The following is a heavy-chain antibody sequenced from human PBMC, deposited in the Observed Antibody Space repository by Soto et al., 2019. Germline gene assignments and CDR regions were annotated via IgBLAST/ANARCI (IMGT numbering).Heavy chain of an antibody. J-gene: IGHJ6*03. CDR3: ASGMGELSLAYYYYYYTDV. V-gene: IGHV4-59*01. CDR2: IYYSGST. CDR1: GGSISSYY. Sequence: PSETLSLTCTVSGGSISSYYWSWIRQPPGKGLEWIGYIYYSGSTNYNPSLKSRVTISVDTSKNQFSLKLSSVTAADTAVYYCASGMGELSLAYYYYYYTDVWGKGTTVTVSS. D-gene: IGHD3-16*02.